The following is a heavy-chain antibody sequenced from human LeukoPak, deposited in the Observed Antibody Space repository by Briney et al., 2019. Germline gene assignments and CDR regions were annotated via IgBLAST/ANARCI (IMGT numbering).Heavy chain of an antibody. CDR1: GGSISSGSYY. CDR3: ARDPNYYDSSGNWFDP. V-gene: IGHV4-61*02. Sequence: SETLSLTCTVSGGSISSGSYYWSWIRQPAGKGLEWIGRIYTSGSTNYNPSLKSRVTMSVDTSKNQFSLKLSSVTAADTAVYYCARDPNYYDSSGNWFDPWGQGTLVTVSS. CDR2: IYTSGST. J-gene: IGHJ5*02. D-gene: IGHD3-22*01.